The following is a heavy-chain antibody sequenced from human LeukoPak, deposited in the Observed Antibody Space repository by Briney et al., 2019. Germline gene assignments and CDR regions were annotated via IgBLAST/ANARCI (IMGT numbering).Heavy chain of an antibody. J-gene: IGHJ4*02. CDR2: ISGSGGST. Sequence: GGSLRLSCAASGFTFSSYAMSWVRQAPGKGLEWVSAISGSGGSTYYADSVKGRFTIYRDNSKNTLYLQMNSLRAEDTAVYYCAKGPFLTYYYDSSGYYPFDYWGQGTLVTVSS. CDR1: GFTFSSYA. CDR3: AKGPFLTYYYDSSGYYPFDY. V-gene: IGHV3-23*01. D-gene: IGHD3-22*01.